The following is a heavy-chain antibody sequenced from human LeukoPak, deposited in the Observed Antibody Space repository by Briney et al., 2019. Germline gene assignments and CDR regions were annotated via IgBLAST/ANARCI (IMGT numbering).Heavy chain of an antibody. CDR2: INPNSGGT. J-gene: IGHJ4*02. V-gene: IGHV1-2*04. CDR1: GYTFTGYY. Sequence: ASVKVSCKASGYTFTGYYMHWVRQAPGQGLEWMGWINPNSGGTNYAQKFQGWVTMTRDTSISTAYMELSSLRSEDTAVYYCAMGIVVVPAANFDYWGQGTLVTVSS. D-gene: IGHD2-2*03. CDR3: AMGIVVVPAANFDY.